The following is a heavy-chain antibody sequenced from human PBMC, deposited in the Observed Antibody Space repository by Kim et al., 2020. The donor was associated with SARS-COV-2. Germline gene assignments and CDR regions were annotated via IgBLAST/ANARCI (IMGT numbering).Heavy chain of an antibody. Sequence: NDYAVSVQSRITITPDTSKNQFSLQLNSVTPEDTAMYYCARRSVGSGTDYWGQGTLVTVSS. V-gene: IGHV6-1*01. J-gene: IGHJ4*02. CDR2: N. CDR3: ARRSVGSGTDY. D-gene: IGHD2-15*01.